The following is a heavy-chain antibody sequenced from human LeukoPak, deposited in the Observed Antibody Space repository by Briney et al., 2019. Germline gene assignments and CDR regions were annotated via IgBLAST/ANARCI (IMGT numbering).Heavy chain of an antibody. CDR2: ISGSGGST. J-gene: IGHJ4*02. CDR1: GFTFSSYA. Sequence: GGSLRLSCAASGFTFSSYAMSWVRQAPGKGLEWVSAISGSGGSTYYADSVKGWFTISRDNSKNTLYLQMNSLRAEDTAVYYCAKQQRGYSYGYGDLDYWGQGTLVTVSS. V-gene: IGHV3-23*01. D-gene: IGHD5-18*01. CDR3: AKQQRGYSYGYGDLDY.